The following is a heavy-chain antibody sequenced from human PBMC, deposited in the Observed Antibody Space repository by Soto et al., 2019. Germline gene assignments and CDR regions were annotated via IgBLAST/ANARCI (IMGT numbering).Heavy chain of an antibody. CDR1: GYTFTSYD. J-gene: IGHJ5*02. CDR3: ARGYCSGGSCYSPYNWFDP. CDR2: MNPNSGNT. D-gene: IGHD2-15*01. Sequence: ASVKVSCKASGYTFTSYDINWVRQATGQGLEWMGWMNPNSGNTGYAQKFQGRVTMTRNTSISTAYMELSSLRSEDTAVYYCARGYCSGGSCYSPYNWFDPWGQGTLVTVLL. V-gene: IGHV1-8*01.